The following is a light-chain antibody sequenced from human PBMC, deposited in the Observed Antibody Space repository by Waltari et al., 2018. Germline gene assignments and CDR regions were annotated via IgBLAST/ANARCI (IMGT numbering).Light chain of an antibody. J-gene: IGLJ1*01. CDR1: TRDVGNYDL. CDR2: EVI. CDR3: CSYAGLGTYV. Sequence: QSALTQPASVSGTPGQSITISCTGTTRDVGNYDLDSWYQQHPGKAPKLLICEVIKRPSGVSSRFSGSKSGNTASLTISGLQAEDEADYYCCSYAGLGTYVFGSGTKVTVL. V-gene: IGLV2-23*02.